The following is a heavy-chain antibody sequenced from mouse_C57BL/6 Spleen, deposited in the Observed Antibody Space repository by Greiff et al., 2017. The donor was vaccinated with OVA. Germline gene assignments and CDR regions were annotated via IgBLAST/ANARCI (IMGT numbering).Heavy chain of an antibody. CDR3: ARERPYYFDY. CDR1: GYAFSSSW. V-gene: IGHV1-82*01. Sequence: VQLQQSGPELVKPGASVKISCKASGYAFSSSWMNWVKQRPGKGLEWIGRIYPGDGDTNYNGKFKGKATLTADKSSSTAYMQLSSLPSEDSAVYFCARERPYYFDYWGQGTTLTVSS. CDR2: IYPGDGDT. J-gene: IGHJ2*01.